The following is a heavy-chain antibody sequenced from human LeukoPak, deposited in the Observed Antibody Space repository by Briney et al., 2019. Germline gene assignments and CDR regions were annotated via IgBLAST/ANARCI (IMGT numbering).Heavy chain of an antibody. D-gene: IGHD2-21*02. CDR2: INPSGGST. V-gene: IGHV1-46*01. J-gene: IGHJ4*02. CDR1: GYTFTSYY. Sequence: ASVKVSCKASGYTFTSYYMHWVRQAPGQGLEWMGIINPSGGSTSYAQKFQGRVTMTRDTSTSTVYMELSSLRSEDTAVYYCARGDFGGDYERRPVHYWRQGTLVTVSS. CDR3: ARGDFGGDYERRPVHY.